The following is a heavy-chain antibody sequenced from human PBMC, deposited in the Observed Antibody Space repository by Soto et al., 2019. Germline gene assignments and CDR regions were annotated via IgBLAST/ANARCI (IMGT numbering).Heavy chain of an antibody. CDR1: GFTFSSYG. Sequence: HPGGSLRLSCAASGFTFSSYGMNWVRQAPGKGLEWVAYISSGGSNIYYADSVKGRFTISRDNAKNSLYLQMNSLRDEDTAVYYCARDRVATITRYYYYYGMDVWGQGTTVTVSS. CDR3: ARDRVATITRYYYYYGMDV. D-gene: IGHD5-12*01. J-gene: IGHJ6*02. CDR2: ISSGGSNI. V-gene: IGHV3-48*02.